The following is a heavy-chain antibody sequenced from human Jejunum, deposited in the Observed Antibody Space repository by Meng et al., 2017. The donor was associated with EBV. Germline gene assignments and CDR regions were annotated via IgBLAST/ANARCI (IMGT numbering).Heavy chain of an antibody. J-gene: IGHJ4*02. D-gene: IGHD3-16*02. CDR2: INPNSVNT. CDR1: GYTLTSYD. CDR3: ARGRVWGSYQDY. V-gene: IGHV1-8*01. Sequence: QLLRSGAEVRRLGTQCKVSCKVSGYTLTSYDINGGRQATGKGLEWMGWINPNSVNTGYAQKFQGRVTMTRNTSISTAYMELSSLRSEDTAVYYCARGRVWGSYQDYWGQGTLVTVSS.